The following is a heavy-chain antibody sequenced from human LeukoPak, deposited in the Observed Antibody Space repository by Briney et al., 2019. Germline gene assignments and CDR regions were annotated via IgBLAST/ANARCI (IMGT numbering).Heavy chain of an antibody. CDR1: GNYW. CDR3: ASRHCSGGGCYFAGADPFDY. D-gene: IGHD2-15*01. V-gene: IGHV3-74*01. J-gene: IGHJ4*02. Sequence: PGGSLRLSCAASGNYWMHWVRQAPGKGLVWVSHINSDGSWTSYADSVKGRFTISKDNAKNTVYLQMNSLRAEDTAVYYCASRHCSGGGCYFAGADPFDYWGQGTLVTVSS. CDR2: INSDGSWT.